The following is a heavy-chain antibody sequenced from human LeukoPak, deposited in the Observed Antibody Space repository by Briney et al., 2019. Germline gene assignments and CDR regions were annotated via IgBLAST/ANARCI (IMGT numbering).Heavy chain of an antibody. V-gene: IGHV4-4*07. D-gene: IGHD3-9*01. CDR3: ARDRTKLRYFDWSNWFDP. CDR2: IYTSGST. Sequence: SETLSLTCTVSGGSISSYYWSWIRQPAGKGLEWIGRIYTSGSTSYNPSLKSRVTMSVDTSKNQFSLKLSSVTAADTAVYYCARDRTKLRYFDWSNWFDPWGQGTLVTVSP. J-gene: IGHJ5*02. CDR1: GGSISSYY.